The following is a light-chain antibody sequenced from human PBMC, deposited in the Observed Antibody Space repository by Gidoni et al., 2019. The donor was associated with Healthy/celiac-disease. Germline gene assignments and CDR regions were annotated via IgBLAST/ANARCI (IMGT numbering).Light chain of an antibody. CDR3: SSYAGSNNLV. CDR1: SSDVGGYNY. CDR2: EVS. V-gene: IGLV2-8*01. Sequence: QSALTQPPSASGSPGLPVTISCTGTSSDVGGYNYVSWYQQHPGKAPKLMIYEVSKRPSGVPDRFSGSKSGNTASLTVSGLQAEDEADYYCSSYAGSNNLVFGGGTKLTVL. J-gene: IGLJ2*01.